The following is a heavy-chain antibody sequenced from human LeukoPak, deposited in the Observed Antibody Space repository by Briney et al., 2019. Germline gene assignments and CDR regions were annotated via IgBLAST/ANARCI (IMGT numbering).Heavy chain of an antibody. CDR3: ARGEHDYGDYGDYYYYYMDV. D-gene: IGHD4-17*01. V-gene: IGHV4-59*01. CDR1: GGSISSYY. J-gene: IGHJ6*03. CDR2: IYYSGST. Sequence: SETLSLTCTVSGGSISSYYWSWIRQPPGKGLEWIGYIYYSGSTNYNPSLKSRVTISVDTSKNQFSLKLSSVTAADTAVYYCARGEHDYGDYGDYYYYYMDVWGKGTTVTVSS.